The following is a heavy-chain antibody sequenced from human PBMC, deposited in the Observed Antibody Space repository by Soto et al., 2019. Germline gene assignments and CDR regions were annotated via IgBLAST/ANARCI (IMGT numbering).Heavy chain of an antibody. Sequence: SETLSLTCTVSGGSISSSSYYWGWIRQPPGKGLEWIGSIYYSGSTYYNPSLKSRVTISEDTSKNQFSLKLSSVTAADTAVYYCARHGLEGYGDYERLRYYYYGMDVWGQGTTVTVSS. V-gene: IGHV4-39*01. D-gene: IGHD4-17*01. CDR1: GGSISSSSYY. CDR3: ARHGLEGYGDYERLRYYYYGMDV. CDR2: IYYSGST. J-gene: IGHJ6*02.